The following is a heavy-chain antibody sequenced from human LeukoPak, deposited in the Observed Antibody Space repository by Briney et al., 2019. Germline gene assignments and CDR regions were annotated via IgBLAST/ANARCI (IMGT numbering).Heavy chain of an antibody. D-gene: IGHD2-2*02. V-gene: IGHV3-23*01. CDR2: ISGSGAST. Sequence: GGSLRLSCAASGFPFSSYAMNWVRQAPGKGLEWVPAISGSGASTYYADSVKDRFTLSRDDSKNTLYLQMNSLRAEDTAVYYCAKSRSSSSTSCYNYWGRGTLVTVSS. J-gene: IGHJ4*02. CDR1: GFPFSSYA. CDR3: AKSRSSSSTSCYNY.